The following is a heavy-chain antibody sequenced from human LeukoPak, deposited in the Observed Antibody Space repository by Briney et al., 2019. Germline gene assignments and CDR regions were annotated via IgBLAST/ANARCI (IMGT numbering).Heavy chain of an antibody. CDR2: ISGSGGST. CDR1: GFTFSSYA. CDR3: AKGAARSGYYAYYFDY. D-gene: IGHD3-22*01. V-gene: IGHV3-23*01. Sequence: GGSLRLSCAASGFTFSSYAMSWVRQAPGKGLEWVSAISGSGGSTYYADSVKGRFTISRDNSKNTLYLQMNSLRAEDTAVYYCAKGAARSGYYAYYFDYWGQGTLVTVSS. J-gene: IGHJ4*02.